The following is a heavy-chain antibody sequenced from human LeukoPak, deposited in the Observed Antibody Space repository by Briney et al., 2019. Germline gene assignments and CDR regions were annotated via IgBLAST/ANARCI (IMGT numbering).Heavy chain of an antibody. CDR2: IYYSGST. CDR1: GGSISSYY. J-gene: IGHJ4*02. CDR3: ARGRVTDDY. Sequence: PSETLSLTCTVSGGSISSYYWSWIRQPPGKGLEWIGYIYYSGSTNYNPSLKSRVTISVDTSKNQFSLKLSSVTAADTAVYYCARGRVTDDYWGQGTLVTVSS. D-gene: IGHD2-21*02. V-gene: IGHV4-59*01.